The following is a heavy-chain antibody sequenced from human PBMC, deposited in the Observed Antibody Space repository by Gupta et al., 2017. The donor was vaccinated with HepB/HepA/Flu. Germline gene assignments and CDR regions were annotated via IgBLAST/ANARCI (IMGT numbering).Heavy chain of an antibody. D-gene: IGHD2-8*01. CDR2: ISESGDYT. V-gene: IGHV3-23*01. Sequence: EVQLLESGGDLVQPGGSLRLPCAVSGFIFSTYVMYWVRQAPGKGLEWVSAISESGDYTSYADSVKGRFTISGDNSKNTLYLQMNSLTAEDTAVYFCAKLRVRMSASGGDYWGHGTLVTVSS. CDR1: GFIFSTYV. CDR3: AKLRVRMSASGGDY. J-gene: IGHJ4*01.